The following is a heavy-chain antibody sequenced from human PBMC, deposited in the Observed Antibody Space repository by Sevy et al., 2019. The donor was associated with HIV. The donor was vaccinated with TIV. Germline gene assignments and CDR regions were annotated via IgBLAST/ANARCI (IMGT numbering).Heavy chain of an antibody. CDR2: ISYDGSNK. Sequence: GGSLRLSCAASAFTFSSYGMHWVRQAPGKGLEWVAVISYDGSNKYYADSVKGRFTISRDNSKNTLYLQMNSLRAEDTAVYYCAKTMVRGTYYYYGMDVWGQGTTVTVSS. V-gene: IGHV3-30*18. CDR3: AKTMVRGTYYYYGMDV. J-gene: IGHJ6*02. D-gene: IGHD3-10*01. CDR1: AFTFSSYG.